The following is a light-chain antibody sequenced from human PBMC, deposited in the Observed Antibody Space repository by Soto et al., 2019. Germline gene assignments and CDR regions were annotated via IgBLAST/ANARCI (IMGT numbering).Light chain of an antibody. V-gene: IGKV1-5*03. J-gene: IGKJ2*01. CDR3: QQYSSYSF. Sequence: DIPMTQSPSTLSASVGDRVTITCRASQSISDSLAWYQQKPGKAPHLLIYKASSLESGVPSRFSGSGSGTEFTLTISSLQPDDFATYYCQQYSSYSFFGQGTKVEIK. CDR2: KAS. CDR1: QSISDS.